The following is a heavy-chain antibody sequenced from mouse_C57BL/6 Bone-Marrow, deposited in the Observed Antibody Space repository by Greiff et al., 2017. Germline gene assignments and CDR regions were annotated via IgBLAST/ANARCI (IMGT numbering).Heavy chain of an antibody. V-gene: IGHV1-76*01. CDR2: IYPGSGNT. CDR3: ARALGRRFAY. Sequence: VKLMESGAELVRPGASVKLSCKASGYTFTDYYINWVKQRPGQGLEWIARIYPGSGNTYYNEKFKGKATLTAEKSSSTAYMQLSSLTSEDSAVYFWARALGRRFAYWGQGTLVTVSA. J-gene: IGHJ3*01. D-gene: IGHD4-1*01. CDR1: GYTFTDYY.